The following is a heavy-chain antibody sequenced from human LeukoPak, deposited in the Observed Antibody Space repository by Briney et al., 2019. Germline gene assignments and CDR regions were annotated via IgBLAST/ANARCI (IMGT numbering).Heavy chain of an antibody. J-gene: IGHJ4*02. Sequence: GGSLRLSCVASGFSFSDHGMTWVRQAPGKGPEWVADITNTGGNTNHADSVKGRFTISRDDSKNTLYLQMDSLRAEDTAVYYCARGSIAAAETFDYWGQGTLVTVSS. CDR3: ARGSIAAAETFDY. V-gene: IGHV3-23*01. CDR1: GFSFSDHG. CDR2: ITNTGGNT. D-gene: IGHD6-13*01.